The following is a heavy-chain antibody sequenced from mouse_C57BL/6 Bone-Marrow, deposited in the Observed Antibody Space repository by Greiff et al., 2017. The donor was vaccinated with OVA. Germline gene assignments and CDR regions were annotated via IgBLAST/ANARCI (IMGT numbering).Heavy chain of an antibody. CDR3: AGDPYYYGSSAYYYAMDY. J-gene: IGHJ4*01. CDR1: GFPITSGYY. D-gene: IGHD1-1*01. CDR2: ITHSGET. Sequence: LQESGPGLVKPSQSLFLTCSITGFPITSGYYWIWIRQSPGKPLEWMGYITHSGETFYNPSLQSPISITRETSKNQFFLQLNSVTTEDTAMYYCAGDPYYYGSSAYYYAMDYWGQGTSVTVSS. V-gene: IGHV12-3*01.